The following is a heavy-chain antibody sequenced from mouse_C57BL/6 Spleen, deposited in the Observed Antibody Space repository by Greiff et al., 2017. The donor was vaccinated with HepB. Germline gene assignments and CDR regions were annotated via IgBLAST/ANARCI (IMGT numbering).Heavy chain of an antibody. CDR1: GYTFTSYW. CDR3: APQIDGYYLFAY. D-gene: IGHD2-3*01. J-gene: IGHJ3*01. CDR2: IDPSDSAT. Sequence: QVQLQQPGAELVRPGSSVKLSCKASGYTFTSYWMHWVKQRPIQGLEWIGNIDPSDSATNYNQKFKDKATLTVDKSSSTAYMQLSSLTSEDSAVYYCAPQIDGYYLFAYWGQGTLVTVSA. V-gene: IGHV1-52*01.